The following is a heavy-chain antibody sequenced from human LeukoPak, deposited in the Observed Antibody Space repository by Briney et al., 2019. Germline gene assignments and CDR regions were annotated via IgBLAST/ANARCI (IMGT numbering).Heavy chain of an antibody. CDR3: AKNRRRGVL. Sequence: GGSLRLSCAASGFTFSSSAMSWVRQVPGKGLEWVSGISGSGGSTYYADSVKGRFTISRDNSKNTLYLQMNSLRAEDTAVYYCAKNRRRGVLWGQGTLVTVSS. D-gene: IGHD3-10*01. V-gene: IGHV3-23*01. J-gene: IGHJ4*02. CDR2: ISGSGGST. CDR1: GFTFSSSA.